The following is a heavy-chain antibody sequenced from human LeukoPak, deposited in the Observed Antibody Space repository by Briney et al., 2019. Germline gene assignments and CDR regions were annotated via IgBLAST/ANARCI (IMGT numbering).Heavy chain of an antibody. Sequence: GASVKVSCKASGYTFTSYGISWVRQATGQGLEWMGWMNPNSGNTGYAQKFQGRVTMTRDTSISTAYMELSSLRSEDTAVYYCARGNSIAIFEGDIIPHRNNWFDPWGQGALVTVSS. CDR3: ARGNSIAIFEGDIIPHRNNWFDP. D-gene: IGHD3-3*01. CDR2: MNPNSGNT. J-gene: IGHJ5*02. V-gene: IGHV1-8*02. CDR1: GYTFTSYG.